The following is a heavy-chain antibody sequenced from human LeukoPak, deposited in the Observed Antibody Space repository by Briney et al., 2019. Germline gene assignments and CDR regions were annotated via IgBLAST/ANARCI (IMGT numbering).Heavy chain of an antibody. V-gene: IGHV3-21*01. J-gene: IGHJ4*02. CDR3: ASGKRAVAAPFDY. Sequence: GGSLRLSCAASGFTFSSYSMNWVRQAPGKGLEWVSSISSSSSYIYYADSVKGRFTISRDNAKNSLYLQMNSLSAEDTAVYYCASGKRAVAAPFDYWGQGTLVTVSS. CDR1: GFTFSSYS. D-gene: IGHD6-19*01. CDR2: ISSSSSYI.